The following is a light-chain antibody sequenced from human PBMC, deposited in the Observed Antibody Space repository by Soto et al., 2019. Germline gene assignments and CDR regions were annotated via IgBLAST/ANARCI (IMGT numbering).Light chain of an antibody. V-gene: IGLV1-40*01. CDR2: GTI. CDR1: SSNIGATYD. Sequence: QSVLTQPPSLSGAPGQRITISCTGNSSNIGATYDVHWYQQLPGTAPKLLIYGTINRPSGVPDRFSASKSDTSASLAITGLQAEDEAEYYCQSFDNSLRGYVFGGGTKVTVL. CDR3: QSFDNSLRGYV. J-gene: IGLJ1*01.